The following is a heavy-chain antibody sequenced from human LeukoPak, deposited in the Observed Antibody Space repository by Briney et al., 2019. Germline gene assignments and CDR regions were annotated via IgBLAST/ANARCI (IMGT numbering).Heavy chain of an antibody. Sequence: ASVKVSCKASGGTFSSYAISWVRQAPGQGLEWMGRIIPILGIANYAQKFQGRVTITADKSTSTAYMELSSLRSEDTAVYYCARDTSGPLLGLDPWGQGTLVTVSS. J-gene: IGHJ5*02. CDR1: GGTFSSYA. CDR3: ARDTSGPLLGLDP. V-gene: IGHV1-69*04. CDR2: IIPILGIA. D-gene: IGHD1-1*01.